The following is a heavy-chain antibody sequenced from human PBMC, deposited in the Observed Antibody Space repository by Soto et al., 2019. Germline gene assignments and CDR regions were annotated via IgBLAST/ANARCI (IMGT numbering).Heavy chain of an antibody. CDR2: ISPYDDKT. J-gene: IGHJ6*02. V-gene: IGHV1-18*01. CDR3: ARGGYYDNVWGKLSHYGLDK. D-gene: IGHD3-16*01. Sequence: QVQLAQSPAEVKKPGASVRVSCKASGYSFIKYGIAWVRQAPGQGLEWMGWISPYDDKTIYAQTFQGRVTLTADRSTRTLYXXLRSLKSNDTAVYYCARGGYYDNVWGKLSHYGLDKWGQGTSVTVSS. CDR1: GYSFIKYG.